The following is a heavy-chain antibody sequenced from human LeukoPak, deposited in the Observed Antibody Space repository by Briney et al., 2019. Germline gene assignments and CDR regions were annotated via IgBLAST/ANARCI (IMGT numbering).Heavy chain of an antibody. J-gene: IGHJ4*02. D-gene: IGHD1-26*01. V-gene: IGHV3-11*04. Sequence: GGSLRPSCAAPGFTFSDYYMTWVRQAQGKGLEWVSYISSSSNTVYYADSVKGRLTVSRDNANNSLYVQMTNLRAEDTAVYYCARRAMGATSFDYWGQGTLVTVSS. CDR2: ISSSSNTV. CDR3: ARRAMGATSFDY. CDR1: GFTFSDYY.